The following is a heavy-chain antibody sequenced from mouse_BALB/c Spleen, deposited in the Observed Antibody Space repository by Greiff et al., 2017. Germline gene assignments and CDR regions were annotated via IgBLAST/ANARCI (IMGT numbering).Heavy chain of an antibody. D-gene: IGHD2-2*01. CDR2: INPGSGGT. CDR1: GYAFTNYL. J-gene: IGHJ3*01. Sequence: QVQLQQSGAELVRPGTSVKVSCKASGYAFTNYLIEWVKQRPGQGLEWIGVINPGSGGTNYNEKFKGKATLTADKSSSTAYMQLSSLTSDDSAVYFCARGGLRQTWFAYWGQGTLVTVSA. V-gene: IGHV1-54*01. CDR3: ARGGLRQTWFAY.